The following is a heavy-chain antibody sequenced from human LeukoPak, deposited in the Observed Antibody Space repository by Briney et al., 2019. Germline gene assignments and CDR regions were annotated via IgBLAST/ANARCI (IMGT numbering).Heavy chain of an antibody. CDR3: AKRGVVIRVILVGFHKEAYYFDS. D-gene: IGHD3-22*01. Sequence: GGSLRLSCAGSGFTVRSNYMGWVRQAPGKGLDWVAGISDSGGSTNYADSVKGRFTISRDNPKNTLYLQMNSLRAEDTAVYFCAKRGVVIRVILVGFHKEAYYFDSWGQGALVTVSS. CDR1: GFTVRSNY. CDR2: ISDSGGST. J-gene: IGHJ4*02. V-gene: IGHV3-23*01.